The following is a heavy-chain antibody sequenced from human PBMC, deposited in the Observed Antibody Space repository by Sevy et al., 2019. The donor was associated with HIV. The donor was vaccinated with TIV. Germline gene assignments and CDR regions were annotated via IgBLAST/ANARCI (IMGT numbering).Heavy chain of an antibody. V-gene: IGHV3-30*13. CDR1: GFTFTEFV. D-gene: IGHD3-10*01. Sequence: GGSLRLSCAASGFTFTEFVMSWVRQAPGKGLEWVAAVSFDGSDKFYADSVKGRFTISRDNSKNRLYLQTNSLRAEDTAVYYCARDQAGPSDDYYYYYGMDLWGQGTTVTVSS. J-gene: IGHJ6*02. CDR3: ARDQAGPSDDYYYYYGMDL. CDR2: VSFDGSDK.